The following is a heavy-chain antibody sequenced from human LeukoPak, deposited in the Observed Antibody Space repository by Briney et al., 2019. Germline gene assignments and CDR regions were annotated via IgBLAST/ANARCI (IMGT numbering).Heavy chain of an antibody. J-gene: IGHJ4*02. Sequence: GGSLRLSCAASGFTFSDYYMSWVRQAPGKGLEWVSSLSGSGGSTQYADSVKGRFSISRDNSKNTLFLQMNGLRAEDTAVYYCAKSSYYDSSGYYREYYFDYWGQGMLVTVSS. D-gene: IGHD3-22*01. V-gene: IGHV3-23*01. CDR1: GFTFSDYY. CDR2: LSGSGGST. CDR3: AKSSYYDSSGYYREYYFDY.